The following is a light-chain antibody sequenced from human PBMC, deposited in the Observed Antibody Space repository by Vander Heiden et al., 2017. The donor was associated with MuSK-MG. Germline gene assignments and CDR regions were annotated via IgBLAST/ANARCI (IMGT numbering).Light chain of an antibody. CDR1: SSDIGGYNY. V-gene: IGLV2-8*01. J-gene: IGLJ2*01. Sequence: ALTQPPSASGSPGQSVTISCTVTSSDIGGYNYVSWYQQHPGKAPKLMIYEVSTRPSGVPDRFSGSKSGNTASLTVSGLQAEDEADYYCSSYAGSNNLVVFGGGTKLTVL. CDR3: SSYAGSNNLVV. CDR2: EVS.